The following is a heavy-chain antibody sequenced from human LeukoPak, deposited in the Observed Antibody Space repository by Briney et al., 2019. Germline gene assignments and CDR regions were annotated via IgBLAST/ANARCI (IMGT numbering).Heavy chain of an antibody. V-gene: IGHV4-39*01. CDR2: IYYTGTT. CDR1: GGSISSSNYY. D-gene: IGHD3-10*01. Sequence: SETLSLTCTVSGGSISSSNYYWGWIRQPPGKGPECIGTIYYTGTTYYNPSLKSRVTISVDTSKNQFSLKLSSVTAADTAVYYCARGYYYVSGSYSFFDYWGQGTLVTVSS. CDR3: ARGYYYVSGSYSFFDY. J-gene: IGHJ4*02.